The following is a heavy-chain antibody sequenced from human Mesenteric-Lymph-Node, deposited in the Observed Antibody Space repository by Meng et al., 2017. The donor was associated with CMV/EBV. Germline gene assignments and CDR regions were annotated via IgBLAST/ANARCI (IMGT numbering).Heavy chain of an antibody. J-gene: IGHJ4*02. CDR2: IYYSGST. D-gene: IGHD2-2*01. Sequence: SETLSLTCTVSGGSVSGGSYYWSWIRQPPGKGLEWIGYIYYSGSTNYNPSLKSRVTISVDTSKNQFSLKLSSVTAADTAVYYCARYGEGYCSSTSCWLDYWGQGTLVTVSS. CDR1: GGSVSGGSYY. CDR3: ARYGEGYCSSTSCWLDY. V-gene: IGHV4-61*01.